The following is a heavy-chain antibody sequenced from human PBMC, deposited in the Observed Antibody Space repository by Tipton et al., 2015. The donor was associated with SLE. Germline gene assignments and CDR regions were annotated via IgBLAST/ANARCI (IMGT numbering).Heavy chain of an antibody. CDR3: ARDTRGIAAAGRVGWFDP. CDR2: IYTSGST. J-gene: IGHJ5*02. CDR1: GFTFDDYA. V-gene: IGHV4-4*07. D-gene: IGHD6-13*01. Sequence: LRLSCAASGFTFDDYAMHWIRQPAGKGLEWIGRIYTSGSTNYNPSLKSRVTMSVDTSKNQFSLKLSSVTAADTAVYYCARDTRGIAAAGRVGWFDPWGQGTLVTVSS.